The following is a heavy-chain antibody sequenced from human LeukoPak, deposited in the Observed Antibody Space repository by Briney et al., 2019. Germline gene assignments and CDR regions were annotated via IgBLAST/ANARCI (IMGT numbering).Heavy chain of an antibody. V-gene: IGHV3-30*03. D-gene: IGHD1-26*01. J-gene: IGHJ3*02. Sequence: GRSLRLSCAASGFTFSSYGMHWVRQAPGKGLEWVAVISYDGSNKYYADSVKGRFTISRDNSKNTLYLQMNSLRAEDTAVYYCARDSGSYDAFDIWGQGTMVTVSS. CDR1: GFTFSSYG. CDR3: ARDSGSYDAFDI. CDR2: ISYDGSNK.